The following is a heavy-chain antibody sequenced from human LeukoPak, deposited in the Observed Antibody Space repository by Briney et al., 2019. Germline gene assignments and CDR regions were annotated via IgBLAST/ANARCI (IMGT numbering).Heavy chain of an antibody. Sequence: GGSLRLSCAASGFTVSNKYMTWVRQAPGKGLEWVSLFSRNRVTTFYADSVKGRFTISRDNNKNSVYLQMDSLTTEDTAIYYCAKEKDTIYYDFWGQGTMVTVSS. CDR1: GFTVSNKY. CDR2: FSRNRVTT. D-gene: IGHD2-15*01. CDR3: AKEKDTIYYDF. V-gene: IGHV3-43*01. J-gene: IGHJ3*01.